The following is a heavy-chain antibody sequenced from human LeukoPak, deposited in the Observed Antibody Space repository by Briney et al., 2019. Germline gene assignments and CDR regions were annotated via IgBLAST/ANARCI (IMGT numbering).Heavy chain of an antibody. CDR1: GFTVSSNY. J-gene: IGHJ5*02. V-gene: IGHV3-21*01. CDR2: ISSSSSYI. CDR3: AREVVGATGGNWFDP. Sequence: GGSLRLSCAASGFTVSSNYMSWVRQAPGKGLEWVSSISSSSSYIYYADSVKGRFTISRDNAKNSLYLQMNSLRAEDTAVYYCAREVVGATGGNWFDPWGQGTLVTVSS. D-gene: IGHD1-26*01.